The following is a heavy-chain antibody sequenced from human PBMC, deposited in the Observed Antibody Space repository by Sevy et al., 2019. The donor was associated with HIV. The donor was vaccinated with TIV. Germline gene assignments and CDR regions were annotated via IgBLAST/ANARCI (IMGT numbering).Heavy chain of an antibody. Sequence: GGSLRLSCAASGFTFSRYAMSWVRQAPGKGLEWVSGISGSGTYTYDADSVKGRFTISRDNSKNTLYLQMTSLRAEDTAVYYCAKAPRNYFDTSGYYIDHWGQGILVTVSS. CDR3: AKAPRNYFDTSGYYIDH. V-gene: IGHV3-23*01. CDR2: ISGSGTYT. J-gene: IGHJ4*02. D-gene: IGHD3-22*01. CDR1: GFTFSRYA.